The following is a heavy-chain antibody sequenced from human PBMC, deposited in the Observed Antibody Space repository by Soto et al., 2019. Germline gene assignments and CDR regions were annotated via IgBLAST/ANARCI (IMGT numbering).Heavy chain of an antibody. D-gene: IGHD1-26*01. V-gene: IGHV1-18*01. CDR3: ARGRSGSYLDVGSY. CDR1: GYTFTRYL. CDR2: ISAYNGNT. Sequence: SVKVSCKASGYTFTRYLSGCLRQAPGQGLEWMGWISAYNGNTNYAQKLQGRVTMTTDTSTSTAYMELRSLRSDDTAVYYCARGRSGSYLDVGSYWGQGTLVTVSS. J-gene: IGHJ4*02.